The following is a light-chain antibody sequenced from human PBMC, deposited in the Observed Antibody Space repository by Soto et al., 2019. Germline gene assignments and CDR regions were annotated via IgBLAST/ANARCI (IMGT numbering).Light chain of an antibody. CDR1: RGHSSYA. V-gene: IGLV4-69*01. Sequence: QSVLTQSPSASASLGASVKLTCTLSRGHSSYAIAWHQQQPEKGPRYLMKFNRDGSHSKGDGIPDRFSGSSSGAERYLTISSLQSEDEADYYCQTWGTGGVVFGGGTKLTVL. CDR3: QTWGTGGVV. CDR2: FNRDGSH. J-gene: IGLJ2*01.